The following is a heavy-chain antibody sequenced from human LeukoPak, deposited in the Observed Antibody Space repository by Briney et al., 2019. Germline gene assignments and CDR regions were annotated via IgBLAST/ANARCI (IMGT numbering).Heavy chain of an antibody. V-gene: IGHV3-23*01. D-gene: IGHD5-24*01. CDR1: GFTFNNYP. CDR2: ISVSGGGT. CDR3: AKERLQYGPGYMDV. Sequence: AGGSLRLSCAAAGFTFNNYPMSWGRQAPGKGPEWGSGISVSGGGTNYADSVKGRFTISRDNSKNPLYLQMNSLRAEDTAVYYCAKERLQYGPGYMDVWGRGTTVTVSS. J-gene: IGHJ6*03.